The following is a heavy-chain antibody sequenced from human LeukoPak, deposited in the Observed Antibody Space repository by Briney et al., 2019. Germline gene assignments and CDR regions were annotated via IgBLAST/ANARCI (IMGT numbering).Heavy chain of an antibody. V-gene: IGHV3-23*01. Sequence: GGSLRLSCAASGFTFSSYAMSWVRQAPGKGLEWISAISGSGGSTYYADSVKGRFTISRDNSKNTLYLQMNSLRAEDTAVYYCARVAHCSGGSCSDYYYYGMDVWGQGTTVTVSS. CDR3: ARVAHCSGGSCSDYYYYGMDV. CDR2: ISGSGGST. CDR1: GFTFSSYA. D-gene: IGHD2-15*01. J-gene: IGHJ6*02.